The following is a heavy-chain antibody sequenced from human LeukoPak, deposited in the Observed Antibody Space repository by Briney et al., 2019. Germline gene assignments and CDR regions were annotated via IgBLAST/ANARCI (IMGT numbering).Heavy chain of an antibody. CDR2: ISSSSSTI. D-gene: IGHD3-16*02. J-gene: IGHJ3*02. CDR1: GFTFSSYS. V-gene: IGHV3-48*01. CDR3: ARVSSLRLGELSLSHAFDI. Sequence: GGSLRLSCAASGFTFSSYSMNWVRQAPGTGLEWVSYISSSSSTIYYADSVKGRFTISRDNAKKSLYLQMNSLRAEDTAVYYCARVSSLRLGELSLSHAFDIWGQGTMVTVSS.